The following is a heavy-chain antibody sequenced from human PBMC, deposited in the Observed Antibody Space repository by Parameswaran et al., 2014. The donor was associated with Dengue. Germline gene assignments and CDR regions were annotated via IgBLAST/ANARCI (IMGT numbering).Heavy chain of an antibody. D-gene: IGHD4-23*01. V-gene: IGHV1-46*01. CDR2: INPSYGGT. J-gene: IGHJ6*02. CDR3: ARDPTHDLGGNDYYYGMDV. Sequence: WVRQAPGQGLEWMGIINPSYGGTSNAQKFQGRVTMTRDTSTSTIYMELISLRSDDTAVYYCARDPTHDLGGNDYYYGMDVWGQGTTVTVSS.